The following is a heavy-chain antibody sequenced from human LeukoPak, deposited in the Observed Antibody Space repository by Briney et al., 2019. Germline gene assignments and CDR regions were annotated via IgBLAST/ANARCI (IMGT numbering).Heavy chain of an antibody. Sequence: GGSLRLSCAASGFTFSSYAMSWVRQAPGKGLEWVSAISGSGGSTYYADSVKGRFTISRDNSKNTLYLQMNSLRAEDTAVYYCARTSGGIPQYYFDYWGQGTLVTVSS. CDR1: GFTFSSYA. D-gene: IGHD1-1*01. CDR3: ARTSGGIPQYYFDY. J-gene: IGHJ4*02. CDR2: ISGSGGST. V-gene: IGHV3-23*01.